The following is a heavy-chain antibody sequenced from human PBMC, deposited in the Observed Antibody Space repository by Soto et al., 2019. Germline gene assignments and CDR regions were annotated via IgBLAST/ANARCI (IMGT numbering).Heavy chain of an antibody. CDR3: ARDTSRATYYYDSSTLDAFDI. Sequence: ASVKVSCKASGYTFTSYAMHWVRQAPGQRLEWMGWINAGNGNTKYSQKFQGRVTITRDTSASTAYMELSSLRSEDTAVYYCARDTSRATYYYDSSTLDAFDIWGQGTMVTVSS. D-gene: IGHD3-22*01. CDR1: GYTFTSYA. V-gene: IGHV1-3*01. CDR2: INAGNGNT. J-gene: IGHJ3*02.